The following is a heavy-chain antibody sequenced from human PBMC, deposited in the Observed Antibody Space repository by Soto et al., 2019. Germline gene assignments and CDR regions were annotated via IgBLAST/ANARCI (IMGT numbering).Heavy chain of an antibody. CDR1: GFSFSNYN. CDR3: ARDLNPRSAFDI. CDR2: ITDSSDTV. Sequence: PGGSLRLSCVASGFSFSNYNMNWVRQAPGKGLEWVSYITDSSDTVHYADSVRGRFTISRDNAESSLYLQMNSLRDEDTAVYYCARDLNPRSAFDIWGQGTMVTVSS. D-gene: IGHD1-26*01. J-gene: IGHJ3*02. V-gene: IGHV3-48*02.